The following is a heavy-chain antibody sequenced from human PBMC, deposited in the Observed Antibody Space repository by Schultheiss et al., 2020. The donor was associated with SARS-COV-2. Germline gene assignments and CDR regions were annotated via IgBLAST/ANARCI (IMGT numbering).Heavy chain of an antibody. D-gene: IGHD6-19*01. CDR2: IYYSGST. V-gene: IGHV4-61*08. J-gene: IGHJ4*02. CDR3: AREIAVAGTSFDY. Sequence: SETLSLTCTVSGGSISSGDYYWSWIRQPPGKGLEWIGYIYYSGSTNYNPSLKSRVTISVDTSKNQFSLQLNSVTPEDTAVYYCAREIAVAGTSFDYWGQGTLVTVSS. CDR1: GGSISSGDYY.